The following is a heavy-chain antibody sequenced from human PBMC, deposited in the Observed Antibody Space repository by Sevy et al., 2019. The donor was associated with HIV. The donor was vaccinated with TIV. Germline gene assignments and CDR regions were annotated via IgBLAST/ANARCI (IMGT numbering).Heavy chain of an antibody. D-gene: IGHD5-18*01. CDR1: GFTFSSYS. J-gene: IGHJ5*02. CDR3: AREGRGYSYGS. V-gene: IGHV3-48*01. CDR2: ISSSSSTI. Sequence: GGSLRLSCAASGFTFSSYSVNWVRQAPGKGLEWVSYISSSSSTIYYADSVKGRFTISRDNAKNSLYLQMNSLRAEDTAVYYCAREGRGYSYGSWGQGTLVTVSS.